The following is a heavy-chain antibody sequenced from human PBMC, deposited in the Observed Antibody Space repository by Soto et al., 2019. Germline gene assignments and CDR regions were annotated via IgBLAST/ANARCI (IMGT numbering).Heavy chain of an antibody. D-gene: IGHD4-17*01. CDR1: GGFISSYY. CDR2: IYYSGST. CDR3: ARTTVSDAFDI. V-gene: IGHV4-59*08. J-gene: IGHJ3*02. Sequence: PSETLSLTCTGSGGFISSYYWSWIRQPPEKGLEWIGYIYYSGSTNYNPSLKSRVTISVDTSNNQFSLKLSSVTAADTAVCDFARTTVSDAFDICGQGTMVTVSS.